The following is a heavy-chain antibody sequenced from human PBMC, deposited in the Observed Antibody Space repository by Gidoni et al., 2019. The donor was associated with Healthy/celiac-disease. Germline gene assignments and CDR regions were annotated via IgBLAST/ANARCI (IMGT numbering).Heavy chain of an antibody. CDR2: SSAYNGNT. D-gene: IGHD6-13*01. Sequence: HVQLVQSGAEVKKPGASVTVSCQASGYTFTSYGISWVRQAPGQGLEWMGWSSAYNGNTNYAQKLQGRVTMTTDTSTSTAYMELRSLRADDPAVYYCARGIAAAGTSYFDYWGQGTLVTVSS. CDR3: ARGIAAAGTSYFDY. CDR1: GYTFTSYG. V-gene: IGHV1-18*01. J-gene: IGHJ4*02.